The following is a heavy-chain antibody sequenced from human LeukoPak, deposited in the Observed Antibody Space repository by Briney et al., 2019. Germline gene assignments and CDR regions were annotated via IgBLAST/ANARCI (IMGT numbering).Heavy chain of an antibody. Sequence: SETLSLTCTVSGGSISNYYWSWIRQPPGKGLEWIGYISYSGSTNFNPSLKSRVTISVDTSKNQFSLKLSSVTAADTAVYYCAREGTAGTNLNWFDPWGQGTLVTVSS. CDR3: AREGTAGTNLNWFDP. D-gene: IGHD1-1*01. CDR1: GGSISNYY. J-gene: IGHJ5*02. CDR2: ISYSGST. V-gene: IGHV4-59*01.